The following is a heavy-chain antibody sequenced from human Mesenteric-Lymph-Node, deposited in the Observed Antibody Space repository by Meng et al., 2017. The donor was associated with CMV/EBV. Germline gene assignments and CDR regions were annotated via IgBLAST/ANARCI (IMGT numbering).Heavy chain of an antibody. CDR1: GFTFSSYA. J-gene: IGHJ4*02. D-gene: IGHD2-2*01. CDR2: ISSSGSTI. Sequence: GESLKISCAASGFTFSSYAMTWVRLAPGKGLEWVSYISSSGSTIDYADSVKGRFTISRDNAKNSLYLQMNSLRVEDTAVYYCARGISSSSCYYFDNWGQGTLVTVSS. CDR3: ARGISSSSCYYFDN. V-gene: IGHV3-48*03.